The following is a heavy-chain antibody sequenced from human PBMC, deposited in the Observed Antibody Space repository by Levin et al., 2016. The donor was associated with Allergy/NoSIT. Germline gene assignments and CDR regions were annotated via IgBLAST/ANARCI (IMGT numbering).Heavy chain of an antibody. V-gene: IGHV3-15*01. J-gene: IGHJ3*02. D-gene: IGHD3-22*01. CDR1: GFTFSNAW. Sequence: GSLRLSCAASGFTFSNAWMSWVRQAPGKGLEWVGRIKSKTDGGTTDYAAPVKGRFTISRDDSKNTLYLQMNSLKTEDTAVYYCTTAIWDSSGYFSAFDIWGQGTMVTVSS. CDR3: TTAIWDSSGYFSAFDI. CDR2: IKSKTDGGTT.